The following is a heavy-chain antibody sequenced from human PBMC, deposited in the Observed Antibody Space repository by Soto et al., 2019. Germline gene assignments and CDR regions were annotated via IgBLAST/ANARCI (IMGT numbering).Heavy chain of an antibody. CDR1: GGSISSYY. J-gene: IGHJ4*02. Sequence: SETLSLTCTVSGGSISSYYWSWIRQPPGKGLEWIGYIYYSGSTNYNPSLKSRVTISVDTSKNQFSLKLSSVTAADTAVYYCARHAWESGLYDYWGQGTLVTVSS. V-gene: IGHV4-59*08. D-gene: IGHD1-26*01. CDR3: ARHAWESGLYDY. CDR2: IYYSGST.